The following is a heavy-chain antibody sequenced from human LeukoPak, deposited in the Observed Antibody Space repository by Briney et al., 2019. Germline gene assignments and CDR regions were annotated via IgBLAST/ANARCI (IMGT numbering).Heavy chain of an antibody. CDR1: GFTSNTYS. CDR3: ARGRDLFDS. Sequence: GGSLRLSCVASGFTSNTYSMNWFRQAPGKGLEWISYISSSSATIYYADSVKGRFTISRDNAKNSLYLQMNSLRAEDTAVYYCARGRDLFDSWGQGTLVIVSS. J-gene: IGHJ4*02. V-gene: IGHV3-48*04. CDR2: ISSSSATI.